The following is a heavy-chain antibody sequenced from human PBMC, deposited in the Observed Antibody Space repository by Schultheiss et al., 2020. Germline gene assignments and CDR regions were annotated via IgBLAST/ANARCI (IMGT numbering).Heavy chain of an antibody. D-gene: IGHD2-2*01. CDR1: GGSISSGGYY. J-gene: IGHJ4*02. Sequence: SETLSLTCTVSGGSISSGGYYWSWIRQHPGKGLEWIGYIYYSGSTYYNPSLKSRVTISVDTSKNQFSLKLSFVTAADTAVYYCSRARLGRYCSSTGCPYFDYWGQGTLVTVSS. V-gene: IGHV4-31*03. CDR3: SRARLGRYCSSTGCPYFDY. CDR2: IYYSGST.